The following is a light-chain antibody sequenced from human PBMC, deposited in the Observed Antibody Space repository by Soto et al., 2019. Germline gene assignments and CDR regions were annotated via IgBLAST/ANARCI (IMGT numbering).Light chain of an antibody. CDR2: AAS. CDR3: KQLNSYPRVT. CDR1: QGISSY. J-gene: IGKJ2*01. V-gene: IGKV1-9*01. Sequence: IQLTQSPSSLSASVGDRVTITCRASQGISSYLAWYQQKPGKAPKLLIYAASTLQSGVPSRFSGSGSGTDFTLTISSLQPEDFAPYYCKQLNSYPRVTFGQGTKLEIK.